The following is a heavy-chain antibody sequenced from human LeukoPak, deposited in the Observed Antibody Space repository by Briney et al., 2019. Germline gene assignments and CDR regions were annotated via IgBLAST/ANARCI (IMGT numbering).Heavy chain of an antibody. V-gene: IGHV4-34*01. CDR2: INHSGST. CDR3: ARDYGGNFGY. J-gene: IGHJ4*01. Sequence: SETLSLTCAVYGGSFSGYYWSWIRQPPGKGLEWIGEINHSGSTNYNPSLKSRVTISVDTSKNQFSLKLSSVTAADTAVYYCARDYGGNFGYWGHGTLVTVSS. D-gene: IGHD4-23*01. CDR1: GGSFSGYY.